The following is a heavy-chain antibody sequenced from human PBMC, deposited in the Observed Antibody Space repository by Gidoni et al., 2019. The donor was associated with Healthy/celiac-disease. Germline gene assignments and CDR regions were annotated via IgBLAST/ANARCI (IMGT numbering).Heavy chain of an antibody. J-gene: IGHJ4*02. CDR2: INPSGGST. CDR3: ARESYYYDSSGYYYYFDY. Sequence: QVQLVQSGAEVKKPGASVKVSRKASGYTFTSYYMHWVRQAPGQGLEWMGIINPSGGSTSYAQKFQGRVTMTRDTSTSTVYMELSSLRSEDTAVYYCARESYYYDSSGYYYYFDYWGQGTLVTVSS. V-gene: IGHV1-46*01. CDR1: GYTFTSYY. D-gene: IGHD3-22*01.